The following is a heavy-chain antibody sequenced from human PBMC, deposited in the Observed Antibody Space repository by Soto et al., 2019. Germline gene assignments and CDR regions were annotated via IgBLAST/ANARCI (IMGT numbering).Heavy chain of an antibody. Sequence: QVQLVESGGGVVQPGRSLRLSCAASGFTFSSYGMHWVRQAPGKGLEWVAVISYDGSNKYYADSVKGRFTISRDNSKNTLYLQMNSLRAEDTAVYYCAKGQRSSSSKTYFDYWGQGTLVTVSS. CDR3: AKGQRSSSSKTYFDY. D-gene: IGHD6-13*01. V-gene: IGHV3-30*18. CDR2: ISYDGSNK. J-gene: IGHJ4*02. CDR1: GFTFSSYG.